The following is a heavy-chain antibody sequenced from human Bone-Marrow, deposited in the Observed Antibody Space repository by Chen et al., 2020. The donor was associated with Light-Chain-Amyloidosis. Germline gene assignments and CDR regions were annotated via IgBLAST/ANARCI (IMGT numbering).Heavy chain of an antibody. D-gene: IGHD4-4*01. V-gene: IGHV3-30*18. CDR2: ISYDGSNK. J-gene: IGHJ4*02. CDR1: GFTFSSYG. Sequence: QVQLVESGGGVVQPGRSLRLSCAASGFTFSSYGMHWVRRAPGKGLEWVAVISYDGSNKYYADSVKGRFTISRDNSKNTLYLQMNSLRAEDTAVYYCAKAGGISTVTTTPFDYWGQGTLVTVSS. CDR3: AKAGGISTVTTTPFDY.